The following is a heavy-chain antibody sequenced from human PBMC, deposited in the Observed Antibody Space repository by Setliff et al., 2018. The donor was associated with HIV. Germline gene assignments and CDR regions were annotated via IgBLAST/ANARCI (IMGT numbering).Heavy chain of an antibody. D-gene: IGHD6-19*01. CDR3: AHNHLAVAGSHYFDY. J-gene: IGHJ4*02. V-gene: IGHV1-69*05. CDR2: IIPSFGTA. Sequence: SVKVSCKASGDTFSNYALSWVRQAPGQGLEWMGGIIPSFGTASYAQKFQGRVTITTDTSASTAYMELSSLRSEDTAVYYCAHNHLAVAGSHYFDYWGQGTLVTVSS. CDR1: GDTFSNYA.